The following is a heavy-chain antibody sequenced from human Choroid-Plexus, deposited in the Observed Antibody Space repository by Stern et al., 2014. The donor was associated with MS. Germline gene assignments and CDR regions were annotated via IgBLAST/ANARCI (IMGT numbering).Heavy chain of an antibody. CDR1: GFTFSSYW. CDR3: VSGMTTVAY. CDR2: ISSDGTST. J-gene: IGHJ4*02. V-gene: IGHV3-74*02. Sequence: VQLVESGGGLVQPGGSLRLSCAASGFTFSSYWMHWVRQAPGQGLVWVSRISSDGTSTTYADSVKGRFTISRDNAKNMLYLQLNSLRGEDTAVYYCVSGMTTVAYWGQGALVTVSS. D-gene: IGHD4-11*01.